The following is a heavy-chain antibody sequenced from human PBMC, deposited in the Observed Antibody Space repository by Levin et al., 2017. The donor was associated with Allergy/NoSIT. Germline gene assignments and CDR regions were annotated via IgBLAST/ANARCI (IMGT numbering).Heavy chain of an antibody. D-gene: IGHD6-25*01. CDR2: IFHRGTT. V-gene: IGHV4-38-2*02. CDR1: GSSISNGYD. J-gene: IGHJ4*02. CDR3: ALENGLAAPGAKYLDS. Sequence: SETLSLTCTISGSSISNGYDWGWIRQPPGKGLEWIGNIFHRGTTYYNPSLQSRVTISVDTSKNQISLKLRSVTAADTAVYYCALENGLAAPGAKYLDSWGQGTLVTVSS.